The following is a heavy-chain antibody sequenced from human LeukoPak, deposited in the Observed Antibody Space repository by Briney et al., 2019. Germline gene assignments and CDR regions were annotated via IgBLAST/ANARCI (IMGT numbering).Heavy chain of an antibody. CDR1: GFTFSTYG. D-gene: IGHD3-9*01. Sequence: GGSLRLSGAASGFTFSTYGMHWVRQAPGKGLEWVTFIRHDGSNKYYAQSVKGRFTISRDNSKNTLYLQMSSLRAEDTAVYYCAKDVGNDLTGYYNWFDPWGQGTLVTVSS. J-gene: IGHJ5*02. V-gene: IGHV3-30*02. CDR2: IRHDGSNK. CDR3: AKDVGNDLTGYYNWFDP.